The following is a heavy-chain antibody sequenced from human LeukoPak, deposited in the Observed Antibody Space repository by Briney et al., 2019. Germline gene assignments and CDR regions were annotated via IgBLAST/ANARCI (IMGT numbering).Heavy chain of an antibody. CDR1: GGSFSGYY. J-gene: IGHJ4*02. CDR3: ARDPYDFWSGYPYYFDY. Sequence: SETLSLTCAVYGGSFSGYYWSWIRQPPGKGLGWIGSIYSSGSTYYNPSLKSRVTISVDTSKNQFSLKLSSVTAADTAVYYCARDPYDFWSGYPYYFDYWGQGTLVTVSS. V-gene: IGHV4-34*01. D-gene: IGHD3-3*01. CDR2: IYSSGST.